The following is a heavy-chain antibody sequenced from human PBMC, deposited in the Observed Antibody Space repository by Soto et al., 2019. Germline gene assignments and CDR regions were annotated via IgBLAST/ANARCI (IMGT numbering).Heavy chain of an antibody. V-gene: IGHV1-69*08. J-gene: IGHJ5*02. CDR1: RGTFGNYT. D-gene: IGHD2-2*01. CDR2: IIPIVGIV. Sequence: QVQLVQSGAEVKKPGSSVKVSSKASRGTFGNYTINWVRQAPGQGLEWMGRIIPIVGIVNYAQKLQGRVTITADKSTSTAYMELSSLRSEDTGMYYCARDLGQSGRVLPAPNWFDPWGQGNLVTVSS. CDR3: ARDLGQSGRVLPAPNWFDP.